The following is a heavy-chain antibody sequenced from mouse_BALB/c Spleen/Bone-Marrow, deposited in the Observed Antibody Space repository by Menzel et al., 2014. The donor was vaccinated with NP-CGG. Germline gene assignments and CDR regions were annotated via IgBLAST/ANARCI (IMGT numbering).Heavy chain of an antibody. Sequence: QVHVKQSGAELVKPGASVKLSCKASGYTFTSYYMCWVKQRPGQGLEWIGEINPSNGGTNFNEKFKSKATLTVDKSSSTAYMSLSSLTSEDSAVYYCTGSRRAMDHWGQGTSVTVSS. CDR2: INPSNGGT. V-gene: IGHV1S81*02. D-gene: IGHD2-12*01. J-gene: IGHJ4*01. CDR1: GYTFTSYY. CDR3: TGSRRAMDH.